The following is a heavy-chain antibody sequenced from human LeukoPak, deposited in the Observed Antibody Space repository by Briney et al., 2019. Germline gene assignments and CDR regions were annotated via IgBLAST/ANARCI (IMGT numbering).Heavy chain of an antibody. CDR2: IYYSGIT. CDR3: AKREPYSSGWLFDH. D-gene: IGHD3-22*01. Sequence: KPSETLSLTCTVSGGSISSGSYYWSWIRQPPGKGLEWIGYIYYSGITNYNPSLKSRVTMSVDTSKNQFSLKLTSVTAVDTAVYFCAKREPYSSGWLFDHWGQGTLVTVSS. CDR1: GGSISSGSYY. V-gene: IGHV4-61*01. J-gene: IGHJ4*02.